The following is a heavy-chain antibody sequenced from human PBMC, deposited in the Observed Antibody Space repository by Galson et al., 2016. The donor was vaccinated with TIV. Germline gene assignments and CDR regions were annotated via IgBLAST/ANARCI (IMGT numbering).Heavy chain of an antibody. Sequence: QSGAEVKKPGESLKISCRGSGYRFSDYWIGWVRQTPEEGLEWMGVIYPGASDTKYSPSFQGQVTISADKSINTAYLQWKRLKASATPIYFSATLSSGWPNYFDNWGQGTQVIFSS. J-gene: IGHJ4*02. CDR1: GYRFSDYW. CDR2: IYPGASDT. CDR3: ATLSSGWPNYFDN. V-gene: IGHV5-51*01. D-gene: IGHD6-19*01.